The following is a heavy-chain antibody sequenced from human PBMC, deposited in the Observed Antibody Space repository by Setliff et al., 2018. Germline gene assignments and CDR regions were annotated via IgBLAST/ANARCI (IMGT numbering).Heavy chain of an antibody. V-gene: IGHV4-38-2*01. Sequence: SETLSLTCAVSGYSISSGYYWGWIRQSPGKGLEWIGSIYHSGSTYYNPSLKSRVTISVDTSKNQFSLKLSSVTAADTAVYYCARGISFHLEWLLWGQGTLVTVSS. J-gene: IGHJ4*02. CDR2: IYHSGST. CDR3: ARGISFHLEWLL. D-gene: IGHD3-3*01. CDR1: GYSISSGYY.